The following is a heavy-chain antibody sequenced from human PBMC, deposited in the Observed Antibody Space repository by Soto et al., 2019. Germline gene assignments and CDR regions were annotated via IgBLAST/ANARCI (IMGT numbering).Heavy chain of an antibody. J-gene: IGHJ5*02. V-gene: IGHV4-31*03. Sequence: SETLSLTCTVSGGSITSGGSFWSWIRQHPGKGPEWIAFIGYSGATSYNPSLASRVTISADTYKSQFSLNLRSVTAADTAVYYCARGGASSKWFDPWGQGTRVTVSS. CDR2: IGYSGAT. CDR1: GGSITSGGSF. CDR3: ARGGASSKWFDP. D-gene: IGHD2-15*01.